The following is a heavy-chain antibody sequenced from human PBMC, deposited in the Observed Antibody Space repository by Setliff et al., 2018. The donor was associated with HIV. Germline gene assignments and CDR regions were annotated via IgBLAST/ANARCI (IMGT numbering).Heavy chain of an antibody. D-gene: IGHD3-10*01. CDR2: IIPIPGIA. CDR1: GGTFSSYA. Sequence: SVKVSCKASGGTFSSYAISWVRQAPGQGLEWMGGIIPIPGIANYAQKFQGRVTITADKSTSTAYMELSSLRSEDTAVYYCARGLGVRGVYYYYYMDVWGKGTTVTVSS. V-gene: IGHV1-69*10. J-gene: IGHJ6*03. CDR3: ARGLGVRGVYYYYYMDV.